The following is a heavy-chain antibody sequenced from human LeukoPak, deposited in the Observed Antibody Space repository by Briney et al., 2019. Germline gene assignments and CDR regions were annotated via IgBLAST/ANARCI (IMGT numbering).Heavy chain of an antibody. CDR3: ARGGSSGWYSEFDF. J-gene: IGHJ4*02. Sequence: SGTLSLTCTVSGGSISSHYWSWIRQPPGKGLEWIGYIYYSGSTSYNPSLKSRVTISVDTSKNQFSLKLTSVTAADTAVYYCARGGSSGWYSEFDFWGQGTLVTVSS. V-gene: IGHV4-59*11. CDR1: GGSISSHY. D-gene: IGHD6-19*01. CDR2: IYYSGST.